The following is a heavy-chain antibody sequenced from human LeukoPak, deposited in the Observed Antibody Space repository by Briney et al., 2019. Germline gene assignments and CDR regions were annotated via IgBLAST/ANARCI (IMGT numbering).Heavy chain of an antibody. CDR3: ARDNGDYSFDY. V-gene: IGHV3-48*03. D-gene: IGHD4-17*01. Sequence: GGSLRLSCAASGFTFSSYEMNWVRQAPGKGLEWVSYISSSGSTIYYADSVKGRFTISRDNAKNSLYLQMNSLRAEDTAVYYCARDNGDYSFDYWGQGTLVTVSS. CDR1: GFTFSSYE. CDR2: ISSSGSTI. J-gene: IGHJ4*02.